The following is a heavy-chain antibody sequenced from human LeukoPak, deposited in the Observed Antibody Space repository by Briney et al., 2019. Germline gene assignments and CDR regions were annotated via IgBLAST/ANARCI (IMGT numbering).Heavy chain of an antibody. Sequence: SETLSLTRTVSNDSISSGDYYWNWIRQPPGKGLEWIGYIFHRGGTSYNPSLKSRILFSVDTSQNQFSLKLNPVTAADTAVYYCVREILYCSGGSCYRGPFDNWGQGTLVTVSA. CDR1: NDSISSGDYY. CDR2: IFHRGGT. J-gene: IGHJ4*02. V-gene: IGHV4-30-4*01. D-gene: IGHD2-15*01. CDR3: VREILYCSGGSCYRGPFDN.